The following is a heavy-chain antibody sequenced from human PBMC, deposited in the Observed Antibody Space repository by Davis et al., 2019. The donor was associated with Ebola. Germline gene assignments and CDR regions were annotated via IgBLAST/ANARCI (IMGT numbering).Heavy chain of an antibody. CDR3: ARDGNYGGMDV. CDR2: ISSSGSTI. V-gene: IGHV3-48*04. CDR1: GFTFSSYS. J-gene: IGHJ6*02. Sequence: GESLKISCAASGFTFSSYSMNWVRQAPGKGLEWVSYISSSGSTIYYADSVKGRFTISRDNAKNSLYLQMNSLRAEDTAVYYCARDGNYGGMDVWGQGTTVTVSS.